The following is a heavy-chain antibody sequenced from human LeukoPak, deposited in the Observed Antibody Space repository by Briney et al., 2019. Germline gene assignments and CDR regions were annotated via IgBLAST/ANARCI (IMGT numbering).Heavy chain of an antibody. J-gene: IGHJ4*02. Sequence: GGSLRLSCAASGFTFSSYSMNWVRQAPGKGLEWVANIKQDGSEKYYVDSVKGRFTISRDNAKNSLYLQMNSLRAEDTAVYYCARDRTAAGAFDYWGQGTLVTVSS. CDR3: ARDRTAAGAFDY. V-gene: IGHV3-7*01. D-gene: IGHD6-13*01. CDR2: IKQDGSEK. CDR1: GFTFSSYS.